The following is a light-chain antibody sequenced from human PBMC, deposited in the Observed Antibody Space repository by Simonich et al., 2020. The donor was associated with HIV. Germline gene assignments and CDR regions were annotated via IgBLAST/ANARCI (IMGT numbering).Light chain of an antibody. J-gene: IGKJ4*01. CDR2: DPS. V-gene: IGKV3D-20*01. Sequence: ELVLTQSPGTMSLSPGERATLSCRSSLSVDSSFLAWYQQKPGLAPRLLRSDPSSRATCIPDRFRGSGSGTDFTLTIRRLEPEELAVYYCQQYGRSPLTFGGGTKVEI. CDR3: QQYGRSPLT. CDR1: LSVDSSF.